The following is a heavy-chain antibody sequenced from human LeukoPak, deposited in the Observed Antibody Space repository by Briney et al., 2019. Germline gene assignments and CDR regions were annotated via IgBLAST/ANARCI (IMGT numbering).Heavy chain of an antibody. D-gene: IGHD1-26*01. CDR2: MNPNSGNT. CDR1: GYTFTSDD. J-gene: IGHJ6*03. V-gene: IGHV1-8*01. Sequence: GASVKVSCKASGYTFTSDDINWVRQATGQGLEWMGWMNPNSGNTGYAQKFQGRVTMTRNTSISTAYMELSSLRSEDTAVYYCARGRGSSRPYYYYYMDVWGKGTTVTVSS. CDR3: ARGRGSSRPYYYYYMDV.